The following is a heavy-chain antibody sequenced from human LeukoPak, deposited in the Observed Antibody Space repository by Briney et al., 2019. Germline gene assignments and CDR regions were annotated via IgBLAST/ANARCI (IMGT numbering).Heavy chain of an antibody. D-gene: IGHD3-22*01. CDR1: GSTLSKIS. CDR2: VGHEDGTT. V-gene: IGHV1-24*01. CDR3: ATGAIVFDY. J-gene: IGHJ4*02. Sequence: GASVRVSCKVSGSTLSKISIDWVRQAPGKGPEWMGSVGHEDGTTIHAQKFQGRVNMTVDTATDTAYMEMSSLMSEDTAIYYCATGAIVFDYWGQGTLVTVSS.